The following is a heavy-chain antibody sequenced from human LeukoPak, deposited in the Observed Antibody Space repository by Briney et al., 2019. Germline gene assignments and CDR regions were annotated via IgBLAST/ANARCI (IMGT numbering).Heavy chain of an antibody. Sequence: GGSLRLSCAASGFTFSNYAMSWVRQAPGKGLEWVSLIGSGGSTYYADSVKGRFTTSRDNSKNTLYLQMNSLRAEDTAVYYCAKRTYSGFFDYWGQGTLVAVSS. J-gene: IGHJ4*02. CDR3: AKRTYSGFFDY. CDR1: GFTFSNYA. D-gene: IGHD5-12*01. CDR2: IGSGGST. V-gene: IGHV3-23*01.